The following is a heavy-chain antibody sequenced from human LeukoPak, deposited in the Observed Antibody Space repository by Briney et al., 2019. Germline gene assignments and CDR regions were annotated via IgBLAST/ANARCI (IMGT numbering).Heavy chain of an antibody. CDR1: GGSISSYY. CDR3: ARNDFWSSEFRYYYGMDV. V-gene: IGHV4-59*08. J-gene: IGHJ6*02. Sequence: SETLSLTCTVSGGSISSYYWSWIRQPPGKGLEWIGYIYYSGSTNYNPSLKSRVTISVDTSKNQFSLKLSSVTAADTAVYYCARNDFWSSEFRYYYGMDVWGQGTTVTVSS. D-gene: IGHD3-3*01. CDR2: IYYSGST.